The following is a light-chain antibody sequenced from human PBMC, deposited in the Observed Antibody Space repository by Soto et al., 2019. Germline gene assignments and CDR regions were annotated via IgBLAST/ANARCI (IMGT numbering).Light chain of an antibody. CDR1: STVSDF. CDR2: AAX. CDR3: QQSYRSATIT. Sequence: DIQLTQSLSSLSASVGDRVTFSXRSSSTVSDFLNWYPHKPGXXPRLXXXAAXRLQSGVPPRFSGSGSGTEFTLTINSLRPEDFAAYYCQQSYRSATITFGPGTRLEIK. V-gene: IGKV1-39*01. J-gene: IGKJ5*01.